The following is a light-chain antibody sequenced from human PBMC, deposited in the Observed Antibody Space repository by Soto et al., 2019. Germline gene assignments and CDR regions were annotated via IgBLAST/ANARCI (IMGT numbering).Light chain of an antibody. Sequence: QSVLTRPASVSGCPGQSITISCTGTSSDVGGYNYVSWYQQHPGKAPKLMIYEVSNRPSGVSNRFSGSKSGNTASLTISGLQAEDEADYYCSSYTSSSTYVFGTGTKVTVL. J-gene: IGLJ1*01. V-gene: IGLV2-14*01. CDR1: SSDVGGYNY. CDR2: EVS. CDR3: SSYTSSSTYV.